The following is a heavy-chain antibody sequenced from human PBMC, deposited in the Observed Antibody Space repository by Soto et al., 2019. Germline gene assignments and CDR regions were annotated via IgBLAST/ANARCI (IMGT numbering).Heavy chain of an antibody. V-gene: IGHV3-23*01. D-gene: IGHD2-15*01. CDR3: EQMTPRRFDS. CDR2: IRGSGLST. CDR1: GFTFSSYA. J-gene: IGHJ4*02. Sequence: LGGSLRLSCAASGFTFSSYAMSWGRQAPGKGLEWGSGIRGSGLSTNYADSVKGRLTISRDNYKTTLYLQMNSLRAEHTAVYYCEQMTPRRFDSWGQGTLVPVSS.